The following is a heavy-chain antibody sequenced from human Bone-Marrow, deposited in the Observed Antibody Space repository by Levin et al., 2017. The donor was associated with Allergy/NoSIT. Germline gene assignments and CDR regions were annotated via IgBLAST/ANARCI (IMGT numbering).Heavy chain of an antibody. CDR2: MNPNSGDT. V-gene: IGHV1-8*01. Sequence: GASVKVSCKASGYSFTSYDINWVRQATGQGREWIGGMNPNSGDTGYAQRFQGRVTMTRNTSISTAYMELSSLSIEDTAVYYCARAHYYDRSDINWFDPWGQGTLVTVSS. CDR1: GYSFTSYD. CDR3: ARAHYYDRSDINWFDP. D-gene: IGHD3-22*01. J-gene: IGHJ5*02.